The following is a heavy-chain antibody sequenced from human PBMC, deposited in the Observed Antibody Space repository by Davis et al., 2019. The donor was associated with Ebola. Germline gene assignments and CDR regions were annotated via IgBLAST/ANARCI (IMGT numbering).Heavy chain of an antibody. Sequence: SETLSLTCTVSGGSISSSSYYWGWIRQPPGKGLEWIGEIYHSGSTNYNPSLKSRVTISVDKSKNQFSLKLSSVTAADTAEYYCARRPSSWYRKAFDIWGQGTMVTVSS. D-gene: IGHD6-13*01. CDR3: ARRPSSWYRKAFDI. CDR1: GGSISSSSYY. J-gene: IGHJ3*02. V-gene: IGHV4-39*01. CDR2: IYHSGST.